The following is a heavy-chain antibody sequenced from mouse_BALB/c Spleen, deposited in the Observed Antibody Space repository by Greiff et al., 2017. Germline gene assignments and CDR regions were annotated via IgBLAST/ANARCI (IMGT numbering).Heavy chain of an antibody. CDR2: ISNGGGST. CDR3: ARQGVRRDYYAMDY. CDR1: GFTFSSYT. J-gene: IGHJ4*01. D-gene: IGHD2-14*01. V-gene: IGHV5-12-2*01. Sequence: EVMLVESGGGLVQPGGSLKLSCAASGFTFSSYTMSWVRQTPEKRLEWVAYISNGGGSTYYPDTVKGRFTISRDNAKNTLYLQMSSLKSEDTAMYYCARQGVRRDYYAMDYWGQGTSVTVSS.